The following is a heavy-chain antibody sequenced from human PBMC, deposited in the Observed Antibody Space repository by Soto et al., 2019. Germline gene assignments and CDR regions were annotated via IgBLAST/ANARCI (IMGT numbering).Heavy chain of an antibody. Sequence: ASETLSLTCAVSGGSTSSCGYSWSWIRQPPGKGLEWIGYIYHSGSTYYNPSLKSRVTISVDRSKNQFSLKLSSVTAADTAVYYCARRRGFPYYYGMDVWGQGTTVTVSS. D-gene: IGHD5-12*01. CDR1: GGSTSSCGYS. V-gene: IGHV4-30-2*01. CDR3: ARRRGFPYYYGMDV. CDR2: IYHSGST. J-gene: IGHJ6*02.